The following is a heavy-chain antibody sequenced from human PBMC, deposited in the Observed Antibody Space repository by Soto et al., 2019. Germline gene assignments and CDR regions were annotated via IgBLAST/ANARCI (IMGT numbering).Heavy chain of an antibody. CDR3: ARIIVGVTGVFDL. V-gene: IGHV1-2*02. Sequence: AAVKVSCKASGYTFSGYYMHWVRQAPGQGLEWMGWVNPNSGGTKYAQRFQGRVTMTRDTSISTAYMELSRLRSDDTAMYYCARIIVGVTGVFDLWGQGTLAPVSS. CDR1: GYTFSGYY. CDR2: VNPNSGGT. D-gene: IGHD1-26*01. J-gene: IGHJ4*02.